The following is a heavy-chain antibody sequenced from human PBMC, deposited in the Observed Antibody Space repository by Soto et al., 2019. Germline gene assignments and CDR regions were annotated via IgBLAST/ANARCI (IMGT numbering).Heavy chain of an antibody. CDR3: ARGGAVAPREHWFDP. CDR1: GYTFTSYG. V-gene: IGHV1-18*04. D-gene: IGHD6-19*01. CDR2: ISAYNGNT. Sequence: GASVKVSCKASGYTFTSYGISWVRQAPGQGLEWMGWISAYNGNTNYAQKLQGRVTMTTDTSTSTAYMELRSLRSDDTAVYYCARGGAVAPREHWFDPWGQGTLVTVSS. J-gene: IGHJ5*02.